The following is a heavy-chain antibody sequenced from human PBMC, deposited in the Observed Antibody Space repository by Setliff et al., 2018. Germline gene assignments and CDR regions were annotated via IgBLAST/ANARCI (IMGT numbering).Heavy chain of an antibody. CDR2: IHAGSSNT. D-gene: IGHD2-8*02. Sequence: GASVKVSCKASGYSFSSNAFHWVRQAPGQTLEWMGWIHAGSSNTLYSQRFQDRITISRDTSATTVHMELSSLRSDDTAVYYCARMSTSGPHHDYWGQGTLVTVSS. CDR3: ARMSTSGPHHDY. J-gene: IGHJ4*02. V-gene: IGHV1-3*01. CDR1: GYSFSSNA.